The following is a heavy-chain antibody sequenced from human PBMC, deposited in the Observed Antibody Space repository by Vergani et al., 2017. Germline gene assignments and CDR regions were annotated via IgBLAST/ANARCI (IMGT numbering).Heavy chain of an antibody. CDR3: ARVRDWGGDDY. V-gene: IGHV4-34*01. CDR2: INHSGST. J-gene: IGHJ4*02. D-gene: IGHD2-21*01. CDR1: GGSFSGYY. Sequence: QVQLQQWGAGLLKPSETLSLTCAVYGGSFSGYYWSWIRQPPGKGLEWIGEINHSGSTNYNPSLKSRVTISVDTSKNQFSLKLSSVTAADTAVYYCARVRDWGGDDYWGQGTLVTVSS.